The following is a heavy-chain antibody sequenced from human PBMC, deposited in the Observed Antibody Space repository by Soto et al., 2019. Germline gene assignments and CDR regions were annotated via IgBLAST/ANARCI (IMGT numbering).Heavy chain of an antibody. Sequence: QVQLVESGGGLVKPGGSLRLSCAASGFTFSDYYMSWIRQAPGKGLEWVSYISSSGSTIYYADSVKGRFTISRDNAKNXXYLQMNSLRAEDTAVYYCARANDFWSGYPSITFDYWGQGTLVTVSS. CDR2: ISSSGSTI. D-gene: IGHD3-3*01. V-gene: IGHV3-11*01. CDR3: ARANDFWSGYPSITFDY. CDR1: GFTFSDYY. J-gene: IGHJ4*02.